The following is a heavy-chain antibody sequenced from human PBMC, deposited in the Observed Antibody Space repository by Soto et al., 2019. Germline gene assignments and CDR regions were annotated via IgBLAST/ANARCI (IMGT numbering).Heavy chain of an antibody. CDR1: GFGFTNSW. V-gene: IGHV3-15*07. J-gene: IGHJ4*02. CDR2: IKSKNDGGTT. D-gene: IGHD2-2*01. CDR3: TSAGQYCTSTTCKAY. Sequence: EVQVVESGGGLVKPGGSLRLSCAASGFGFTNSWMNWVRQAPGKGLEWVGRIKSKNDGGTTDYAAPVQGRFTISRDDSNTTIYLQMNSLKTEDTAVYYCTSAGQYCTSTTCKAYWGQGTPVTVSS.